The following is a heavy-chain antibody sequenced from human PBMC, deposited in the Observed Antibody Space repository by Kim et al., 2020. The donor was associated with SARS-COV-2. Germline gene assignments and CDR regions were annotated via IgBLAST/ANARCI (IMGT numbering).Heavy chain of an antibody. D-gene: IGHD1-26*01. J-gene: IGHJ6*02. CDR1: GFTFSSYA. CDR2: IWYDGSNI. V-gene: IGHV3-33*01. Sequence: GGSLRLSCAASGFTFSSYAMHWVRQAPGKGLEWVAVIWYDGSNIYYADSVKGRFTISRDNSKNTLYLQMNSLRAEDTAVYYCARDREGATMLNYYYGMDVWGQGTTVTVSS. CDR3: ARDREGATMLNYYYGMDV.